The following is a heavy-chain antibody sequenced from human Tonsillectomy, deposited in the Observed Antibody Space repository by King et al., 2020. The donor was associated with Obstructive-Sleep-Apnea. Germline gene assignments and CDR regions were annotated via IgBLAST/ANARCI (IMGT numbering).Heavy chain of an antibody. V-gene: IGHV3-7*01. CDR2: IKQDGSEK. CDR1: GFTFSSYW. CDR3: ARDHEGLLGYFDY. Sequence: VQLVESGGGLVQPGGSLRLSCAASGFTFSSYWMSWVRQAPGKGLEWVANIKQDGSEKYYVDSVKGRFTISRDNAKNSLYLQMNSLRAEDTAVYYCARDHEGLLGYFDYWGQGTLVTVSS. J-gene: IGHJ4*02. D-gene: IGHD7-27*01.